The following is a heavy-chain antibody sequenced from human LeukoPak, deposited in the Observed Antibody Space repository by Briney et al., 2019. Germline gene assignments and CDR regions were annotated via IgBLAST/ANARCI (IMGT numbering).Heavy chain of an antibody. V-gene: IGHV3-48*01. Sequence: GGSLRLSCAASGFTFSDYSMNWVRQAPGKGLEWVSYISSSSSTIYYADSVKGRFTISRDNAKNSLYLQMNSLRAEDTAVYYCARDFGERRVPNAFDIWGQGTMVTVSS. D-gene: IGHD3-10*01. CDR3: ARDFGERRVPNAFDI. J-gene: IGHJ3*02. CDR1: GFTFSDYS. CDR2: ISSSSSTI.